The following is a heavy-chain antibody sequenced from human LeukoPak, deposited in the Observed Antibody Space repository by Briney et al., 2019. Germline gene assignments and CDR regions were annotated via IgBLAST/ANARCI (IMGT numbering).Heavy chain of an antibody. CDR3: ARQRNLGMDV. J-gene: IGHJ6*02. D-gene: IGHD2/OR15-2a*01. Sequence: PSETLSLTCTVSGGSISSYYWSWIRQPPGKGLEWIGYIYYSGSTNYNPSLKSRVTISVDTSENQFSLKLSSVTAADTAVYYCARQRNLGMDVWGQGTTVTVSS. V-gene: IGHV4-59*01. CDR1: GGSISSYY. CDR2: IYYSGST.